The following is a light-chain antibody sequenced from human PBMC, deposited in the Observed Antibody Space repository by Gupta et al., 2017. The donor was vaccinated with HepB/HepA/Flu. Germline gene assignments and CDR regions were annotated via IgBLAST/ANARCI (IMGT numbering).Light chain of an antibody. CDR2: WAS. CDR3: QQEYSTVWT. J-gene: IGKJ1*01. V-gene: IGKV4-1*01. Sequence: DIVRTQSPDSPAVALGERATINFKSSQSLSYTSAAEKSLNNKNNLASFQQKPGQTPKLLLYWASTRLYGVPDTFSGSRSATDFTLTIISLLAPDLAVSYCQQEYSTVWTFGQGTKLEIK. CDR1: QSLSYTSAAEKSLNNKNN.